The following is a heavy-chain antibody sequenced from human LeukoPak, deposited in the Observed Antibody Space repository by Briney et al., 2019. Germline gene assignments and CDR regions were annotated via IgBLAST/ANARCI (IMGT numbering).Heavy chain of an antibody. J-gene: IGHJ4*02. D-gene: IGHD6-19*01. CDR3: ARATSSGWYNDY. Sequence: SETLSLTCTVSGDSISSYHWSWIRQPPGKGLEWIGYMYDSGSTNYNPSLKSRVTISVDTSKDQFSLKLRSVTAADTAVYYCARATSSGWYNDYWGQGTLVTVSS. CDR1: GDSISSYH. V-gene: IGHV4-59*01. CDR2: MYDSGST.